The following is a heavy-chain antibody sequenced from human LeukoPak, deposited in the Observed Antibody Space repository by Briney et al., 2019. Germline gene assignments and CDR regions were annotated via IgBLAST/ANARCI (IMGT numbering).Heavy chain of an antibody. CDR3: ARVIGLSPMGY. Sequence: GGSLRLSCAASGFTFSSYSMNWVRQAPWKGLEWVSYISSSSSTIYYADSVKGRFTISRDNAKNSLYLQMNSLRAEDTAVYYCARVIGLSPMGYWGQGTLVTVSS. CDR1: GFTFSSYS. D-gene: IGHD1-26*01. J-gene: IGHJ4*02. CDR2: ISSSSSTI. V-gene: IGHV3-48*01.